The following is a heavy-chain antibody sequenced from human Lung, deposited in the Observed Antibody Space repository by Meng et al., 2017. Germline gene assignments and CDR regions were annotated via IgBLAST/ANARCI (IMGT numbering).Heavy chain of an antibody. D-gene: IGHD1-14*01. Sequence: QVQVVQSGAEVKKPGSSVKVAGKTSGGSFSTHTFSWVRQAPGQGLEWMGGLIAVFDKTKAAPRFQDRVTFTADESTSTAYMELSSLTFDDTAVYFCARGRRNEPLFDYWGQGTLVTVSS. V-gene: IGHV1-69*13. CDR2: LIAVFDKT. CDR3: ARGRRNEPLFDY. CDR1: GGSFSTHT. J-gene: IGHJ4*02.